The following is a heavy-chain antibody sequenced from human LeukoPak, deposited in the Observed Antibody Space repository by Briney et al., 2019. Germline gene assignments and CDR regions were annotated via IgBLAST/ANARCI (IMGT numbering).Heavy chain of an antibody. J-gene: IGHJ4*02. CDR1: GFTFSSYS. CDR3: ARARYSSSWYLDY. CDR2: VSTTSNTI. Sequence: GGSLRLSCAASGFTFSSYSMHWVRQAPGKGLEWVSGVSTTSNTIYYADSVKGRFTISRDNAKNSLYLQMSGLGDEDTAVYFCARARYSSSWYLDYWGQGTLVTVSS. V-gene: IGHV3-48*02. D-gene: IGHD6-13*01.